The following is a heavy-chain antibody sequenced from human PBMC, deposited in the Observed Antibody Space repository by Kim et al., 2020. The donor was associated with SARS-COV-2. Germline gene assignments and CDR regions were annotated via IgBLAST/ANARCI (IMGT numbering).Heavy chain of an antibody. CDR2: IIPILGIA. CDR3: ARGNLGAVEVGATGY. V-gene: IGHV1-69*02. J-gene: IGHJ4*02. Sequence: SVKVSCKASGGTFSSYTISWVRQAPGQGLEWMGRIIPILGIANYAQKFQGRVTITADKSTSTAYMELSSLRSEDTAVYYCARGNLGAVEVGATGYWGQGTLVTVSS. CDR1: GGTFSSYT. D-gene: IGHD1-26*01.